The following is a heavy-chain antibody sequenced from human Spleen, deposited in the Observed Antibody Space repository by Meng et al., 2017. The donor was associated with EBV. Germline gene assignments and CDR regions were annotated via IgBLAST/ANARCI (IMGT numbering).Heavy chain of an antibody. CDR2: FYSTGSP. J-gene: IGHJ4*02. D-gene: IGHD6-13*01. V-gene: IGHV4-59*01. CDR1: GDSINNFY. Sequence: HLRATCPGLGEPSAPLAPTGNVSGDSINNFYWNWIRQPPGKGLEWIGYFYSTGSPSYNPSLGSRVTVSLDPSKRQFSLELKSVTAADTAVYYCVRETPGYSSGWYYYFDSWGQGTLVTVSS. CDR3: VRETPGYSSGWYYYFDS.